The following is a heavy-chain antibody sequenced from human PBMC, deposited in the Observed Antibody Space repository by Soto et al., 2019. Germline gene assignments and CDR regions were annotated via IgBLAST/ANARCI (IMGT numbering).Heavy chain of an antibody. J-gene: IGHJ5*02. Sequence: GESLKISCKGSGYSFTSYWIGWVRQMPGKGLEWMGIIYPGDSDTRYSPSFQGQVTISADKSISTAYLQWSSLKASDTAMHYCARSPYYDFWSGYSTVGWFDPWGQGTLVTVSS. V-gene: IGHV5-51*01. CDR1: GYSFTSYW. CDR3: ARSPYYDFWSGYSTVGWFDP. CDR2: IYPGDSDT. D-gene: IGHD3-3*01.